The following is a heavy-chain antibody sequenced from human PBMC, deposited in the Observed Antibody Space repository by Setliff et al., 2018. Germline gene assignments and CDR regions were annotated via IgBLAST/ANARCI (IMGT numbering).Heavy chain of an antibody. D-gene: IGHD3-22*01. V-gene: IGHV4-59*01. J-gene: IGHJ5*02. CDR2: IYSSGSS. Sequence: SETLSLTCSVSGGSISSSYWTWIRQPPGKGLEWIGYIYSSGSSNYNPSLKSRVTISVDTSMNQFSLRLSSVTAADTAVYYCARAAKYDSSGYYGFWFDPWGQGNLVTVSS. CDR3: ARAAKYDSSGYYGFWFDP. CDR1: GGSISSSY.